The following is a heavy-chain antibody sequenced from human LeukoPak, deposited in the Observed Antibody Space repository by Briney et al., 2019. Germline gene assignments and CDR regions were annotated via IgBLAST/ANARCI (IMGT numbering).Heavy chain of an antibody. J-gene: IGHJ4*02. CDR2: IYYSGST. CDR3: ARHPSLYSSSWYYFDY. Sequence: SETLSLTCTVSGGSISISSYYWGWIRQPPGKGLEWIGTIYYSGSTYYNPSLKSRVTISVDTSENQFSLKLTSVTAADTAVYYCARHPSLYSSSWYYFDYWGQGTLVTVSS. V-gene: IGHV4-39*01. D-gene: IGHD6-13*01. CDR1: GGSISISSYY.